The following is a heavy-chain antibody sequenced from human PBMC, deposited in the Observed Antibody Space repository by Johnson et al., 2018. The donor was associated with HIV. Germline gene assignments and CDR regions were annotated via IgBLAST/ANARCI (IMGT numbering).Heavy chain of an antibody. J-gene: IGHJ3*01. CDR1: GFTFSSYA. D-gene: IGHD3-10*02. CDR3: ARERATLLFRASGAAFNV. CDR2: ISYAATNK. Sequence: QMQLVESGGGVVQPGRSLRLSCASSGFTFSSYAMHWVRQAPGKGLEWVAVISYAATNKYYADSVKGLFTISRDNSENTLYLQMNSLRPDDTAVYYCARERATLLFRASGAAFNVWGQGTMVTVSS. V-gene: IGHV3-30-3*01.